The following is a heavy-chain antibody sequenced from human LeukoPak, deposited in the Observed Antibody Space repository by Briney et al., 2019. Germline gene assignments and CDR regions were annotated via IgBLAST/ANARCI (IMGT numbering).Heavy chain of an antibody. Sequence: GGSLRLSCAASGFTFSSYAMSWVRQAPGKGLEWVSYISSSGSTIYYADSVKGRFTISRDNAKNSLYLQMNSLRAEDTAVYYCARRCRYYYDSSGCDAFDIWGQGTMVTVSS. CDR2: ISSSGSTI. J-gene: IGHJ3*02. CDR3: ARRCRYYYDSSGCDAFDI. D-gene: IGHD3-22*01. V-gene: IGHV3-48*04. CDR1: GFTFSSYA.